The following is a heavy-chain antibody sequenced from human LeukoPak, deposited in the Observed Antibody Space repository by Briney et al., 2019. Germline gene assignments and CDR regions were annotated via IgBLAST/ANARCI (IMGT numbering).Heavy chain of an antibody. D-gene: IGHD3-9*01. J-gene: IGHJ5*02. V-gene: IGHV4-39*01. CDR2: IYYSGST. Sequence: SETLSLTCTVSSGSISTSNYYWGWVRQPPGKGLEWIGSIYYSGSTYYNPSLKSRVTISVDTSKNQFSLKLSSVTAADTAVYYCARLNIGGYFDSPEFDPWGQGTLVTVSS. CDR1: SGSISTSNYY. CDR3: ARLNIGGYFDSPEFDP.